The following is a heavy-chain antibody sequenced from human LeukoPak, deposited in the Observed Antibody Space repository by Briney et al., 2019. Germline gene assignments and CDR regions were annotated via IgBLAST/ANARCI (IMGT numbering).Heavy chain of an antibody. Sequence: KPSETLSLTCTVSGAAITNYYLSWIRQPPGKGLEWIGYIYYSGSTNYNPSLKSRVTITIDTSKNQFSLKLSSVTAADTAVYYCARHASVIGWYWPELDPWGQGTLVTVSS. CDR2: IYYSGST. V-gene: IGHV4-59*08. D-gene: IGHD6-19*01. J-gene: IGHJ5*02. CDR3: ARHASVIGWYWPELDP. CDR1: GAAITNYY.